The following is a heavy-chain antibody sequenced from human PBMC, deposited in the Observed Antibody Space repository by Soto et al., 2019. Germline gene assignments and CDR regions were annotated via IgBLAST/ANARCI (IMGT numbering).Heavy chain of an antibody. Sequence: PGGSLRLSCAASGFTFSSYAMSCVRQAPWKGLEWVSAISGSGVSTYYADSVKGRFTISRDNSKNTLYLQMNSLRAEDTAVYYCAREYYYDSSGFPASDFDIWGQGTMVTVSS. V-gene: IGHV3-23*01. CDR2: ISGSGVST. CDR1: GFTFSSYA. D-gene: IGHD3-22*01. CDR3: AREYYYDSSGFPASDFDI. J-gene: IGHJ3*02.